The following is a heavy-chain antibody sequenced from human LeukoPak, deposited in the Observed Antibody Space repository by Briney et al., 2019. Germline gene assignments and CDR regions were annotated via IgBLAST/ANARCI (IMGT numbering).Heavy chain of an antibody. CDR3: ARDPVGAPSIDY. J-gene: IGHJ4*02. Sequence: PGGSLRLSCAASGFTFSDHYMHWVRQAPGRGLVWVSYINTDGSSTNYADSVKGRFTISRDNAKNTLYLQMNSLRGEDTAVYYCARDPVGAPSIDYWGQGTLLAVSS. D-gene: IGHD1-26*01. CDR1: GFTFSDHY. CDR2: INTDGSST. V-gene: IGHV3-74*01.